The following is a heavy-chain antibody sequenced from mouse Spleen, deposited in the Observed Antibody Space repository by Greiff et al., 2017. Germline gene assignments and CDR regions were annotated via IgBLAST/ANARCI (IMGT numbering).Heavy chain of an antibody. CDR3: ARTRTARVHYAMDY. J-gene: IGHJ4*01. CDR1: GYAFSSYW. Sequence: QVQLQQSGAELVKPGASVKISCKASGYAFSSYWMNWVKQRPGKGLEWIGQIYPGDGDTNYNGKFKGKATLTADKSSSTAYMQLSSLTSEDSAVYFCARTRTARVHYAMDYWGQGTSVTVSS. D-gene: IGHD3-2*01. V-gene: IGHV1-80*01. CDR2: IYPGDGDT.